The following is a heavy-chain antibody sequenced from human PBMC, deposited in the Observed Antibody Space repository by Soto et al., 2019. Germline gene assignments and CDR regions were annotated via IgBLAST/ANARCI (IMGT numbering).Heavy chain of an antibody. Sequence: SETLSLTCTFSGGSISSSNYYWGWIRQPPGKGLERIGNVYYNGFTYYNPSLKSRVTISVDTSKNHFSLKLTSVTAADTAVYYCARLGTPVAPFDYWGQGTLVTVSS. CDR1: GGSISSSNYY. J-gene: IGHJ4*02. D-gene: IGHD4-17*01. V-gene: IGHV4-39*02. CDR3: ARLGTPVAPFDY. CDR2: VYYNGFT.